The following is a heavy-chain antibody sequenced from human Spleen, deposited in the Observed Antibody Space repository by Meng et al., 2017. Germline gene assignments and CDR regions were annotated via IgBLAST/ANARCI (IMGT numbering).Heavy chain of an antibody. CDR3: VRDENISLGKLFGDY. V-gene: IGHV1-2*06. CDR1: GYSFSAYY. CDR2: IKPHTGDT. J-gene: IGHJ4*02. D-gene: IGHD2/OR15-2a*01. Sequence: HLGRSGAELKKPGASVKVSCEASGYSFSAYYIHWVRQAPGQGLEWMGHIKPHTGDTLYAQKFQGRVSMTRDTSINTAYVELSGLGSDDTAVYYCVRDENISLGKLFGDYWGQGTLVTVSS.